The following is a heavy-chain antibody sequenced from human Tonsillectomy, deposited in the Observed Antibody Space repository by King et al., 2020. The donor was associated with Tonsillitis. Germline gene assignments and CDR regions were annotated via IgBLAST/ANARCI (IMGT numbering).Heavy chain of an antibody. V-gene: IGHV3-66*01. CDR1: GFFVSSNY. CDR2: IYNGGNT. CDR3: ARGVVVVVAAKYYYYYGMDV. Sequence: VQLVESGGGLVQPGGSLRLSCAASGFFVSSNYMSWVRQAPGKGLEWVSVIYNGGNTDYADSVKGRFTISRDNSKNTLYLQMNSLRAEDTAVYYCARGVVVVVAAKYYYYYGMDVWGQGTTVTVSS. J-gene: IGHJ6*02. D-gene: IGHD2-15*01.